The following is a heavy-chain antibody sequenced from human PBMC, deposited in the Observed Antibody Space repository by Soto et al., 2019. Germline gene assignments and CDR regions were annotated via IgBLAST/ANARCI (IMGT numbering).Heavy chain of an antibody. J-gene: IGHJ4*02. CDR3: ARGGRGYSYGSPFDY. V-gene: IGHV1-69*13. CDR1: GGTFSSCA. CDR2: IIPIFGTA. Sequence: SVKVPWKASGGTFSSCAIIWVRQAPGQGLEWMGGIIPIFGTANYAQKFQGRVTITADESTSTAYMELSSLRSEDTAVYYCARGGRGYSYGSPFDYWGQGTLVTVSS. D-gene: IGHD5-18*01.